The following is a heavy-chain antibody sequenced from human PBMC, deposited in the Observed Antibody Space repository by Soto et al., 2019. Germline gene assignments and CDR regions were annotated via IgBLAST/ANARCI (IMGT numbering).Heavy chain of an antibody. CDR3: ARSVDFWSGIAFDI. J-gene: IGHJ3*02. V-gene: IGHV1-69*13. CDR2: IIPIFGTA. D-gene: IGHD3-3*01. Sequence: ASVKVSCKASGGTFSSYAISWVRQAPGQGLEWMGGIIPIFGTANYAQKFQGRVTITADESTSTAYMELSSLRSEDTAVYYCARSVDFWSGIAFDIWGQGTMVTVSS. CDR1: GGTFSSYA.